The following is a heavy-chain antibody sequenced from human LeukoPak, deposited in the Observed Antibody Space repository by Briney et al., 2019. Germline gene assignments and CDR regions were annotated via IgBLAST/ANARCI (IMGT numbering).Heavy chain of an antibody. CDR3: ARDAGAAPGTYVDY. Sequence: GGSLRLSCAASGFTFSSYGMHWVRQAPGKGLEWVAFIRYDGSNKYYADSVKGRFTISRDNSKNTLYLQMNSLRAEDTAVYYCARDAGAAPGTYVDYWGQGTLVTVSS. D-gene: IGHD6-13*01. CDR1: GFTFSSYG. J-gene: IGHJ4*02. V-gene: IGHV3-30*02. CDR2: IRYDGSNK.